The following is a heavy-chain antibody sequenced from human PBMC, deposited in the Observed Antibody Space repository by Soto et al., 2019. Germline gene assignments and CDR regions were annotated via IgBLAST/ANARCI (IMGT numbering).Heavy chain of an antibody. V-gene: IGHV3-21*01. Sequence: PGGSLRLSCAVSGFTFSSYSMNWVRQAPWKGLEWVSSISSSSSYIYYADSVKGRFTISRDNAKNSLCLQMNSLRAEDTAVYYCARDPYSSGWSVRYYYYGMDVWGQGTTVTVSS. J-gene: IGHJ6*02. CDR2: ISSSSSYI. D-gene: IGHD6-19*01. CDR1: GFTFSSYS. CDR3: ARDPYSSGWSVRYYYYGMDV.